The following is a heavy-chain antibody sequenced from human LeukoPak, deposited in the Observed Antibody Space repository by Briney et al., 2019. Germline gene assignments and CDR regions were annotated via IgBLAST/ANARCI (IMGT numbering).Heavy chain of an antibody. CDR2: IIPIFGTA. CDR1: GGTFSSYA. J-gene: IGHJ4*02. Sequence: SVKVSCKASGGTFSSYAISWVRQAPGQGLEWMGGIIPIFGTANYAQKFQGRVTITADKSTSTAYMELSSLRSEDTAVYYCARAPIAAAGTGAEYYFDYWGQGTLVTVSS. V-gene: IGHV1-69*06. D-gene: IGHD6-13*01. CDR3: ARAPIAAAGTGAEYYFDY.